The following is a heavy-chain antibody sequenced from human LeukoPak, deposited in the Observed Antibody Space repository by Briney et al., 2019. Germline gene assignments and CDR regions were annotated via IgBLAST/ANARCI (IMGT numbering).Heavy chain of an antibody. D-gene: IGHD1-7*01. CDR1: GFTFSSYW. Sequence: PGGSLRLSCAASGFTFSSYWMHWVRQAPGKGLVWVSRINNDGSSTYYADSVKGRFTISRDNAENTVHLQMNSLRAEDTAVYVCARGRRELMHWGQGTLVTVSS. J-gene: IGHJ4*02. CDR2: INNDGSST. CDR3: ARGRRELMH. V-gene: IGHV3-74*01.